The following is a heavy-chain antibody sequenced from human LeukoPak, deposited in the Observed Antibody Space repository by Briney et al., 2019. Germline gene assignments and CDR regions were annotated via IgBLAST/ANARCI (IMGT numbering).Heavy chain of an antibody. J-gene: IGHJ4*02. CDR1: GFTFSSYS. CDR2: ISGSSSYI. Sequence: GGSLRLSCAASGFTFSSYSMNWVRQAPGKGLEWVSSISGSSSYIYYADSVKGRFTISRDNAKNSLYLQMSSLREEDTAVYYCASGLYGSGSYLGDYWGQGTLVTVSS. V-gene: IGHV3-21*01. CDR3: ASGLYGSGSYLGDY. D-gene: IGHD3-10*01.